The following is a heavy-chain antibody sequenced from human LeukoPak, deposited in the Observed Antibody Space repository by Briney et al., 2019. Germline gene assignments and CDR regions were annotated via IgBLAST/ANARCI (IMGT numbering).Heavy chain of an antibody. D-gene: IGHD1-26*01. V-gene: IGHV4-34*01. J-gene: IGHJ4*02. CDR2: INHSGST. CDR1: GGSFSGYY. Sequence: SETLSLTCAVYGGSFSGYYWSWIRQPPGKGLEWIGEINHSGSTNYNPSLKSRVTISVDTSKNQFSLKLSSVTAADTAVYYCARGFPGGEWELLIGFDYWGQGTLVTVSS. CDR3: ARGFPGGEWELLIGFDY.